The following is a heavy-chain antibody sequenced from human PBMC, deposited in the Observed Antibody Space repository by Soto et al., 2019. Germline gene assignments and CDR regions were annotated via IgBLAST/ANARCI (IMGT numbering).Heavy chain of an antibody. CDR2: INPSGGST. V-gene: IGHV1-46*03. J-gene: IGHJ4*02. CDR3: ARDLSGGAVAGPNDY. Sequence: ASVKVSCKASGYTFTSYYMHCVRQAPGQGLEWMGIINPSGGSTSYAQKFQGRVTMTRDTSTSTVYMELSSLRSEDTAVYYCARDLSGGAVAGPNDYWGQGTLVTVSS. CDR1: GYTFTSYY. D-gene: IGHD6-19*01.